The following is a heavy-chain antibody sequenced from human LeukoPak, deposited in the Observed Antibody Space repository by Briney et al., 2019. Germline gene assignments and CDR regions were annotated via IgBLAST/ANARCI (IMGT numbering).Heavy chain of an antibody. V-gene: IGHV4-59*01. D-gene: IGHD3-3*01. CDR1: GGSISSFY. CDR2: VFDRGIT. Sequence: PSETLSLTCTASGGSISSFYWSWLRQTPGKGMEWIGYVFDRGITRYNPSLKGRVTMSEDTAKNEINLRVNSVTAADTGVYYCARWLGRFLDRWGPGILVTVSS. CDR3: ARWLGRFLDR. J-gene: IGHJ5*02.